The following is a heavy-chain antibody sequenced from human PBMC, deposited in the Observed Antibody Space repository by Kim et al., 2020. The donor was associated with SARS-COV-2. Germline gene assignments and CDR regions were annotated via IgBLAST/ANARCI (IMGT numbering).Heavy chain of an antibody. CDR2: I. J-gene: IGHJ4*02. V-gene: IGHV3-21*01. CDR3: ARDHKADCFDY. Sequence: IYYADSVKGRFTISRDNAKNSLYLQMNSLRAEDTAVYYCARDHKADCFDYWGQGTLVTVSS.